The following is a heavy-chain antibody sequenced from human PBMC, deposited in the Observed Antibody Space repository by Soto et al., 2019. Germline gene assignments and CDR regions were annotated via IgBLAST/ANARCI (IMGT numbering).Heavy chain of an antibody. CDR1: VFTFDDYA. J-gene: IGHJ4*02. V-gene: IGHV3-9*01. D-gene: IGHD3-10*01. CDR2: ISWNSGSI. CDR3: AKDSNRMVRGVIMGPFDY. Sequence: SLLISCASSVFTFDDYAMHWVRQAPGKGLEWVSGISWNSGSIGYADSVKGRFTISRDNAKNSLYLQMNSLRAEDTALYYCAKDSNRMVRGVIMGPFDYWGQGTLVTVSS.